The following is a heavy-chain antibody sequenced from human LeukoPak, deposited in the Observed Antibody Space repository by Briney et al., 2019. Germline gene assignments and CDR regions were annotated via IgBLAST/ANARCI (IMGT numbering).Heavy chain of an antibody. D-gene: IGHD3-9*01. CDR1: GFSFSDHY. Sequence: GGSLRLSCAASGFSFSDHYMSWIRQAPGKGLEWVSYISSSRSFTNYADSVKGRFTISRDTAKNSLYLQMNSLRAEDTAVYYCARVVDILTGHDTALDYWGQGTLVTVSS. V-gene: IGHV3-11*05. CDR3: ARVVDILTGHDTALDY. J-gene: IGHJ4*02. CDR2: ISSSRSFT.